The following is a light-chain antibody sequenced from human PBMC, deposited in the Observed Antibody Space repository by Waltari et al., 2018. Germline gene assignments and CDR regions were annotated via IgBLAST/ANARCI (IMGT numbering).Light chain of an antibody. CDR2: DVS. V-gene: IGLV2-14*03. J-gene: IGLJ1*01. CDR3: SSYTSSSPYV. Sequence: QSALTQPASVSGSPGQSITISCPGTSSDVGDYHYVPWYQQHPGKAPKLMIYDVSNRPSGVSNRFSGSKSGNTASLTISGLQAEDEADYYCSSYTSSSPYVFGTGTKVTVL. CDR1: SSDVGDYHY.